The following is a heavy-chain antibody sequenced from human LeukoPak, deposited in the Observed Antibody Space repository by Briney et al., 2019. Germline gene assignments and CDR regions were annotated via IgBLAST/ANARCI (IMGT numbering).Heavy chain of an antibody. Sequence: ASVKVSCKASGYTFTSYYMHWVRQAPGQGLEWMGIMNPSGGSTIYAHKFQGRVTMTRDMSTSTVYMELSSLRSEDTAVYYCATKIIAALDYWGQGTLVTVSS. J-gene: IGHJ4*02. D-gene: IGHD6-6*01. CDR1: GYTFTSYY. CDR2: MNPSGGST. CDR3: ATKIIAALDY. V-gene: IGHV1-46*01.